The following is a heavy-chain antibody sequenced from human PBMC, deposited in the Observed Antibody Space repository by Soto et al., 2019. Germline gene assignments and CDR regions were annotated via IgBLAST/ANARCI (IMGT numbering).Heavy chain of an antibody. D-gene: IGHD2-15*01. CDR3: ARYCSGGSCRFHDAFDI. J-gene: IGHJ3*02. CDR1: GFTFSSYS. Sequence: GGSLRLSCAASGFTFSSYSMNWVRQAPGKGLEWVSYISSSSTIYYADSVKGRFTISRDNAKNSLYLQMNSLRAEDTAVYYCARYCSGGSCRFHDAFDIWGQGTMVTVSS. V-gene: IGHV3-48*04. CDR2: ISSSSTI.